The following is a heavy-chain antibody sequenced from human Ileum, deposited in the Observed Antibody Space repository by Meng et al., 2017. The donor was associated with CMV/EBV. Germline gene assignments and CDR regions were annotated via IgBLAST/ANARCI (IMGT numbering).Heavy chain of an antibody. D-gene: IGHD2-2*01. J-gene: IGHJ6*02. CDR2: INWSGDYI. CDR1: GFTFDDYA. Sequence: GGSLRLSCAASGFTFDDYAMHWVRQAPGKGLEWVSSINWSGDYIGYADSVKGRFTISRDNAKNSLYLQMNSLRIEDTALYYCAKDIVGENIVVIPGGTPQAAPYGMDVWGQGTTVTVSS. V-gene: IGHV3-9*01. CDR3: AKDIVGENIVVIPGGTPQAAPYGMDV.